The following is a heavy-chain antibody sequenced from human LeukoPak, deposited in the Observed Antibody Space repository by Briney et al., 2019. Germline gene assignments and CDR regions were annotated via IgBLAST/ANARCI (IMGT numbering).Heavy chain of an antibody. V-gene: IGHV1-46*01. D-gene: IGHD2-2*01. Sequence: ASVQVSCKASGYTFTDLYIHWVRQAPGQGLEWMAKLIPSGGSPSYAQNFQGRVTVTSDTSTSTVHMELSSLRSDDSAVYYCARGAHQHSDSWGQGTLVSVSS. CDR1: GYTFTDLY. CDR2: LIPSGGSP. J-gene: IGHJ4*02. CDR3: ARGAHQHSDS.